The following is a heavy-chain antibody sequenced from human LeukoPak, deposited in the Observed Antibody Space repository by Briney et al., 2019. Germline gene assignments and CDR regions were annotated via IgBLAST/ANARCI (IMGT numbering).Heavy chain of an antibody. D-gene: IGHD1-1*01. V-gene: IGHV3-30*02. J-gene: IGHJ6*03. Sequence: GGSLRLSCAASGFTFSSYGMHWVRQAPGKGLEWVAFIRYDGSNKYYADSVKGRFTISRDNSKNTLYLQMNSLRAEDTAVYYCVKDRDNKPSYYYMDVWGKGTTVTVSS. CDR1: GFTFSSYG. CDR2: IRYDGSNK. CDR3: VKDRDNKPSYYYMDV.